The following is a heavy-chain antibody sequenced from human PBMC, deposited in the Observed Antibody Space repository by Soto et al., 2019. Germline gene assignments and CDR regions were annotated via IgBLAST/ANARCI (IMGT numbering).Heavy chain of an antibody. CDR2: ISYDGRYP. D-gene: IGHD3-10*01. V-gene: IGHV3-30*18. J-gene: IGHJ4*02. Sequence: QVQLVESGGGVVQPGGSLRLSCAASAFSFNMYGMHWVRQAPGKGLEWVAVISYDGRYPYYEDSVKGRFTISRDNSKNTLYLQMNSLRAEDTAVYYCAKDRAPGESTLFDYWGQGTLVTVSS. CDR1: AFSFNMYG. CDR3: AKDRAPGESTLFDY.